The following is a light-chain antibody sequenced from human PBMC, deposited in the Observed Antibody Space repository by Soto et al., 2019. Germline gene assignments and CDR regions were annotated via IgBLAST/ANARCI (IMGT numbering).Light chain of an antibody. V-gene: IGLV2-8*01. Sequence: QSVLTQPPSASGSPGQSVTISCTGTSSDVGGYNYVSWYQQHPGKAPKLMIYEVTKRTSGVPDRFSGSKSGNTASLTVSGLQAEDEADYYCSSYVGSNSYVFGTGTKVTVL. CDR3: SSYVGSNSYV. CDR1: SSDVGGYNY. CDR2: EVT. J-gene: IGLJ1*01.